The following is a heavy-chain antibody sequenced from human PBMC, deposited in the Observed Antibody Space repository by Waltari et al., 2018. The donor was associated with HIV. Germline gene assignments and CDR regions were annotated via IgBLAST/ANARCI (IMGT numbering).Heavy chain of an antibody. CDR3: ARVPYYYDTSAYPDY. D-gene: IGHD3-22*01. CDR1: GYTFTGYY. V-gene: IGHV1-2*02. J-gene: IGHJ4*02. CDR2: INPNSGGT. Sequence: QVQLVQSGADVKKPGASVTVSCTASGYTFTGYYIHWVRQAPGQGLEWMGWINPNSGGTNYAQKFQGRVTMTRDTSITTAYMEVSRLRSDDTAVYYCARVPYYYDTSAYPDYWGQGTLVTVSS.